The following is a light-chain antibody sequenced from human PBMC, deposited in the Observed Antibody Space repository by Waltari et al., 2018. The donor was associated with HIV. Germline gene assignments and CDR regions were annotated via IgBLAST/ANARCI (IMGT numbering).Light chain of an antibody. CDR1: SSNIGTNY. Sequence: QSVLTQPSSASGTPGQRVTISCSGSSSNIGTNYVYWYQQLPGTAPKLLLYRNNQRPSGVPDRFSGSKSGTSASLAISGLRSEDEADYYCASWDDSLSVVFGGGTKLTVL. CDR2: RNN. V-gene: IGLV1-47*01. CDR3: ASWDDSLSVV. J-gene: IGLJ2*01.